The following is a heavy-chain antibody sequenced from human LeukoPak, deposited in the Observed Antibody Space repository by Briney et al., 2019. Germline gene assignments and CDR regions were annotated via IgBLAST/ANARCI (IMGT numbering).Heavy chain of an antibody. V-gene: IGHV3-23*01. CDR2: ISGSGGST. Sequence: GGSLRLSCAASGFTFSSYAMSWVRQAPGKGLEWVSAISGSGGSTYYADSVKGRFTISRDNSKNTLYLQMNSLRADDTAVYYCAKSKDIVVVVAATPLDYWGQGTLVTVSS. D-gene: IGHD2-15*01. CDR1: GFTFSSYA. CDR3: AKSKDIVVVVAATPLDY. J-gene: IGHJ4*02.